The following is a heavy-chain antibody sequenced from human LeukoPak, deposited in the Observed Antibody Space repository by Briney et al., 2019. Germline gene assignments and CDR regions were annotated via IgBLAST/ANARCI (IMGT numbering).Heavy chain of an antibody. J-gene: IGHJ3*02. V-gene: IGHV1-46*01. CDR1: GYTFTSYY. CDR2: INPSGGST. Sequence: ASVKVSCKASGYTFTSYYMHWVRQAPGQGLEWMGIINPSGGSTSYAQKFQGRVTMTRDTSTSTVYMELSSLRSEDTAVYYCARGRITIFLSHEDAFDIWGQGTMVTVSS. CDR3: ARGRITIFLSHEDAFDI. D-gene: IGHD3-3*01.